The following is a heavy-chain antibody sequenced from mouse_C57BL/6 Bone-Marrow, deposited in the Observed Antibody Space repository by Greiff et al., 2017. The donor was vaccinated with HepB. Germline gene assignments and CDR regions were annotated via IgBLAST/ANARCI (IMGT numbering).Heavy chain of an antibody. D-gene: IGHD2-2*01. Sequence: EVQRVESGGDLVKPGGSLKLSCAASGFTFSSYGMSWVRQTPDKRLEWVATISSGGSYTYYPDSVKGRFTISRDNAKNTLYLQMSSLKSEDTAMYYCARDWFYAMDYWGQGTSVTVSS. CDR3: ARDWFYAMDY. V-gene: IGHV5-6*01. CDR2: ISSGGSYT. J-gene: IGHJ4*01. CDR1: GFTFSSYG.